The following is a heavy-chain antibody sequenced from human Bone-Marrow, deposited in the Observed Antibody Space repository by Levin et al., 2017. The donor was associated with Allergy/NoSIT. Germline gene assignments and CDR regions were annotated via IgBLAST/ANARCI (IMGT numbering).Heavy chain of an antibody. CDR1: GFAFSSYA. V-gene: IGHV3-23*01. J-gene: IGHJ4*02. D-gene: IGHD5-12*01. CDR3: ARATVTTIRSFDS. Sequence: LSLTCAASGFAFSSYAMGWVRQAPGKGLEWVSAISSSGGSTYYADSVKGRLSISRDNSKDTLDLQMNSLRVEDMAVYYCARATVTTIRSFDSWGQGTLVTVSS. CDR2: ISSSGGST.